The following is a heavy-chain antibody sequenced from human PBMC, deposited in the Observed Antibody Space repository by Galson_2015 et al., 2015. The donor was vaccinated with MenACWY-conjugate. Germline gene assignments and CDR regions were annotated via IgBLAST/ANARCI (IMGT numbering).Heavy chain of an antibody. J-gene: IGHJ6*03. CDR2: ISKSGSPI. CDR1: GFTFTGYE. V-gene: IGHV3-48*03. CDR3: ARVGTWNPQFFHYLDV. D-gene: IGHD1/OR15-1a*01. Sequence: SLRLSCAASGFTFTGYEFNWVRQAPGTGLEWLSYISKSGSPIYYADSVKGRFTISRDNIEKSLFLEMNSLRAGDTGVYYCARVGTWNPQFFHYLDVWGKGTTVPVFS.